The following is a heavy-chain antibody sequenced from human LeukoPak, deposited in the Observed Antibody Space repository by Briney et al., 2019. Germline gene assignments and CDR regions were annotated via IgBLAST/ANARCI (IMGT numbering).Heavy chain of an antibody. CDR3: ARALGIAFDI. D-gene: IGHD6-13*01. J-gene: IGHJ3*02. CDR1: GGTFSSYA. V-gene: IGHV1-69*13. CDR2: IIPIFGTA. Sequence: GASVKVSCKASGGTFSSYAISWVRQAPGQGLEWMGGIIPIFGTANYAQKFQGRVTITADESTSTAYMKLSSLRSEDTAVYYCARALGIAFDIWGQGTMVTVSS.